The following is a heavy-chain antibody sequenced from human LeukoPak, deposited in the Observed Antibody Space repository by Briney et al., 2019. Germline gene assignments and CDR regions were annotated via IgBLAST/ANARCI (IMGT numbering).Heavy chain of an antibody. V-gene: IGHV3-11*04. D-gene: IGHD3-10*01. CDR2: ISSSGSTI. CDR1: GFTFSDYY. J-gene: IGHJ5*02. CDR3: ARVAGITMVRGVEPSDNWFDP. Sequence: GGSLRLSCAASGFTFSDYYMSWIRQAPGKGLEWVSYISSSGSTIYYADSVKGRFTISRDNAKNSLYLQMNSLRAEDTAVYYCARVAGITMVRGVEPSDNWFDPWGQGTLVTVSS.